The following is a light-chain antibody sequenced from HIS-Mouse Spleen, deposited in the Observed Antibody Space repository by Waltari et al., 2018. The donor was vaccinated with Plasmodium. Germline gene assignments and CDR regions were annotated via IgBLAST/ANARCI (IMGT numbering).Light chain of an antibody. CDR2: DAS. CDR3: QQRSNWPPIT. Sequence: EIVLTQSPATLSLSPGERATLSCRASQSVSSYLAWYQQKPGQAPRLLIYDASNRATGIRARFGGSGAGTDFTLTISSLEPEDFAVYYCQQRSNWPPITFGQGTRLEIK. J-gene: IGKJ5*01. CDR1: QSVSSY. V-gene: IGKV3-11*01.